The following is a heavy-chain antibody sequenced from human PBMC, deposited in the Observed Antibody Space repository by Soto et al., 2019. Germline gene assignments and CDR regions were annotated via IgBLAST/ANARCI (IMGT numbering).Heavy chain of an antibody. CDR3: ARDSKDDGSGYFGGFDY. D-gene: IGHD3-22*01. J-gene: IGHJ4*02. Sequence: QVHLVESGGGVVQPGRSLRLSCAASEFIFSNYGMHWVRQAPGKGLEWVAAIYTDGSNKYYADSVKGRFTISRDNSRNTLSLQMNSLRAEDTAVYYCARDSKDDGSGYFGGFDYWGQGTLVAVAS. V-gene: IGHV3-33*01. CDR2: IYTDGSNK. CDR1: EFIFSNYG.